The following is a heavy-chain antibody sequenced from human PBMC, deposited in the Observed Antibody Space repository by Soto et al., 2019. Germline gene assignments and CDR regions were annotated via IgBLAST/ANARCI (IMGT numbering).Heavy chain of an antibody. CDR1: CGSISSYY. Sequence: SETLSLTCTVSCGSISSYYWSWIRQPPGKGLEWIGYIYYSGSTNYNPSLKSRVTISVDTSKNQFSLKLSSVTAADTAVYYCARARFTRNYDILTGYYYYYGTDVWGQGTTVTVSS. J-gene: IGHJ6*02. CDR2: IYYSGST. CDR3: ARARFTRNYDILTGYYYYYGTDV. V-gene: IGHV4-59*01. D-gene: IGHD3-9*01.